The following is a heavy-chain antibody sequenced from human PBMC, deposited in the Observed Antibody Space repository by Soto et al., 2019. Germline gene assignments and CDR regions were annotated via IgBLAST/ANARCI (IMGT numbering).Heavy chain of an antibody. V-gene: IGHV1-3*01. CDR2: INAGKGNT. CDR1: GYTFTRYA. J-gene: IGHJ4*02. D-gene: IGHD3-10*01. CDR3: ARDHYYGSGTYNYFDY. Sequence: ASVKVSSKASGYTFTRYAMHWVRQAPGQRLEWMGWINAGKGNTKYSQKFQGRVTITRDTSASTVYMEMSSLRSEDTAVYYCARDHYYGSGTYNYFDYWGQGTLVTVSS.